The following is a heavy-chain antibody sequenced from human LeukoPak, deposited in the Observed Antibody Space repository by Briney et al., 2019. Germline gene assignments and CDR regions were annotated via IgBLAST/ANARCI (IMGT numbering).Heavy chain of an antibody. Sequence: GGSLRLSCAVSGFTFSDFSMHWVRQASGKGLEWVALTSYDGNNEYYADSVKGRFTISRDNSTNTLYLQMNSLISEDTAVYYCARALRVKAMVEIIMNGFDMWGQGTLVTVSS. J-gene: IGHJ3*02. D-gene: IGHD3-16*01. V-gene: IGHV3-30-3*01. CDR1: GFTFSDFS. CDR2: TSYDGNNE. CDR3: ARALRVKAMVEIIMNGFDM.